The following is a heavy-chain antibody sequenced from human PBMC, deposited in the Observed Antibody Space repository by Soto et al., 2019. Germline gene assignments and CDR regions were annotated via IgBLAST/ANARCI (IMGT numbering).Heavy chain of an antibody. V-gene: IGHV1-46*01. CDR3: ARGGGTTGPYYYYYYGMDV. CDR2: INPSGCST. CDR1: GYTFTSYY. Sequence: ASVKVSCKASGYTFTSYYMHWVRQAPGQGLEGMGIINPSGCSTSYAQKFQGSVTMTGDISTSTGYMELSSLRSEDTTVYYCARGGGTTGPYYYYYYGMDVWGQGTPVTVSS. D-gene: IGHD4-17*01. J-gene: IGHJ6*02.